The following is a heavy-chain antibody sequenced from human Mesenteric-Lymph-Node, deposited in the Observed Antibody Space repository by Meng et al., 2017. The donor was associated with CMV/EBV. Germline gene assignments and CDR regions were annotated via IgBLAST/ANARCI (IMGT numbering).Heavy chain of an antibody. J-gene: IGHJ4*02. CDR1: GGSFSGYY. V-gene: IGHV4-34*01. Sequence: CAVYGGSFSGYYWSWIRQPPGKGLEWIGEINHSGSTNYNPSLKSRVTISVDTSKNQFSLNLNTVTAADTAVYYCASFRRGPPAAPDYWGQGTLVTVSS. CDR3: ASFRRGPPAAPDY. CDR2: INHSGST. D-gene: IGHD6-13*01.